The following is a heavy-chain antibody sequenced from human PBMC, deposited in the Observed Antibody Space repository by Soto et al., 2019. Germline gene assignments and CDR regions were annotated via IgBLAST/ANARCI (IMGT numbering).Heavy chain of an antibody. J-gene: IGHJ6*02. Sequence: ASVKVSCKTSGFTFNVYGIHWVRQAPGQGLEWVGGLIPIYDAPYYAQKFQGRVTISADKSTTTVHLELSSLKSDDTAVYFCARVREPHLDHYGLDVWG. CDR3: ARVREPHLDHYGLDV. D-gene: IGHD1-1*01. V-gene: IGHV1-69*06. CDR1: GFTFNVYG. CDR2: LIPIYDAP.